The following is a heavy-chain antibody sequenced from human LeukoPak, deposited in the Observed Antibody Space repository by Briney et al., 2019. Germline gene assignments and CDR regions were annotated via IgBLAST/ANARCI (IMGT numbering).Heavy chain of an antibody. CDR1: GYTFTSYG. CDR3: ARDGYSSGNDAFDI. D-gene: IGHD6-19*01. Sequence: ASVKVSCKASGYTFTSYGISWVRQAPGQGLEWMGRIIPIFGTANYAQKFQCRVTITTDESTSTAYMELSSLRSEDTAVYYCARDGYSSGNDAFDIWGQGTMVTVSS. J-gene: IGHJ3*02. CDR2: IIPIFGTA. V-gene: IGHV1-69*05.